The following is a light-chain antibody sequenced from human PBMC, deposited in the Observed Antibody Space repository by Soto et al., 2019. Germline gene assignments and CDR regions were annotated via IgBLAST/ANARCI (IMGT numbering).Light chain of an antibody. CDR2: GAS. V-gene: IGKV3-20*01. J-gene: IGKJ1*01. CDR1: QSVSSSY. Sequence: EIVLTQSPGTLSLSPGERATLSCRASQSVSSSYLAWYQQKPGQAPRLLIYGASSRAPGIPDRFSGSGSGTDFTLTISRLEPEYFAVYYCQQYGSSSQGTFGQGTKVEIK. CDR3: QQYGSSSQGT.